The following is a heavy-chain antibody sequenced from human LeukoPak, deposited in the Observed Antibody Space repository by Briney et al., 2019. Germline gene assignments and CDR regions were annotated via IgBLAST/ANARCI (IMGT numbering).Heavy chain of an antibody. Sequence: ASVKVSCKASGYTFTGYYIHWVRQAPGQGLEWMGWINPNSGGTNYAQKLQGRVTMTRDTSISTAYMELSRLRSDDTAVYYCARVLERHFDYWGQGTLVTVSS. J-gene: IGHJ4*02. CDR3: ARVLERHFDY. CDR2: INPNSGGT. D-gene: IGHD1-1*01. V-gene: IGHV1-2*02. CDR1: GYTFTGYY.